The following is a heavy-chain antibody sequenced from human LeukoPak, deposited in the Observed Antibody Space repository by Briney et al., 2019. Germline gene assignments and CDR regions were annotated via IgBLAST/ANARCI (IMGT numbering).Heavy chain of an antibody. V-gene: IGHV4-59*08. D-gene: IGHD3-10*01. Sequence: NPSETLSLTCTVSGGSISSYYWSWIRQPPGKGLEWIGYIYYSGSTNYNPSLKSRVTISVDTSKNQFSLKLSSVTAADTAVYYCARLHMVRGANWFDPWGQGTLVTVSS. CDR3: ARLHMVRGANWFDP. J-gene: IGHJ5*02. CDR2: IYYSGST. CDR1: GGSISSYY.